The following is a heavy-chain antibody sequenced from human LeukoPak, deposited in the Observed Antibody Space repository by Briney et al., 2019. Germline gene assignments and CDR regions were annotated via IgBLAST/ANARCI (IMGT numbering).Heavy chain of an antibody. J-gene: IGHJ4*02. Sequence: AGGSLRLSCAASGFTFSSYGMHWVRQAPGKGLEWVAVISYDGSNKYYADSVKGRFTISRDNSKNTLYLQMNSLRAEDTAVYYRLSPDYWGQGTLVTVSS. CDR2: ISYDGSNK. CDR1: GFTFSSYG. CDR3: LSPDY. V-gene: IGHV3-30*03.